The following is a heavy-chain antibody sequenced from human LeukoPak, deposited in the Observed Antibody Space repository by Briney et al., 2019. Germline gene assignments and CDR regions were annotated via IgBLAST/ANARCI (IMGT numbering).Heavy chain of an antibody. Sequence: SETLSLTCTVSGGPISSYYWSWIRQPPGKGLEWIGYIYYSGSTNYNPSLKSRVTISVDTSKNQFSLKLSSVTAADTAVYYCARHRDGYNLWGQGTLVTVSS. CDR1: GGPISSYY. D-gene: IGHD5-24*01. CDR2: IYYSGST. J-gene: IGHJ4*02. V-gene: IGHV4-59*08. CDR3: ARHRDGYNL.